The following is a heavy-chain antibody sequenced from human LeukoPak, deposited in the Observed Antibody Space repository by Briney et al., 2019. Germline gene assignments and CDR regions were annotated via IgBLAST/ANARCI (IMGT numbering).Heavy chain of an antibody. V-gene: IGHV1-69*02. CDR2: FIPILGIA. CDR3: ARRYYDSSGYPITNFDY. Sequence: ASVKVSCKASGGTFSSHTISWVRQAPGQGREWMGRFIPILGIANYAQKFQGRVTITADKSTSTAYMELSSLRSEDTAVYYCARRYYDSSGYPITNFDYWGHGTLVTVSS. J-gene: IGHJ4*01. CDR1: GGTFSSHT. D-gene: IGHD3-22*01.